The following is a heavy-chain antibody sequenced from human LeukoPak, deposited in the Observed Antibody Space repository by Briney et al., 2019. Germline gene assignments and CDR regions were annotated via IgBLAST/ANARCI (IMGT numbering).Heavy chain of an antibody. CDR2: MYYSGST. CDR1: GGSISSGDYY. V-gene: IGHV4-30-4*01. Sequence: SQTLSLTCTVSGGSISSGDYYWSWIRQPPGKGLEWIAYMYYSGSTYYNPSLKSRVTMSADTSKDQLSLKLSSVTAADTAVYYCARPYYYDSRIDPWGQGILVTASS. J-gene: IGHJ5*02. CDR3: ARPYYYDSRIDP. D-gene: IGHD3-22*01.